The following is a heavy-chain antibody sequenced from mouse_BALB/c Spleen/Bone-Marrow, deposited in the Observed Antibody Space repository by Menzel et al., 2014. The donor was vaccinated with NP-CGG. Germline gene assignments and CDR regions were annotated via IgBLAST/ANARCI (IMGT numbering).Heavy chain of an antibody. CDR3: ARPGSPLVDYWYFDV. V-gene: IGHV4-1*02. Sequence: EVKLQESGGGLVQPGGSLKLSCAASGFDFSRYWMSWVRQAPGKGLEWIGEINPDSSTINYTPSLKDKFIISRDSAKNTLYLQMSKVRSEDTALYYCARPGSPLVDYWYFDVWGAGTTVTVSS. D-gene: IGHD6-2*01. J-gene: IGHJ1*01. CDR1: GFDFSRYW. CDR2: INPDSSTI.